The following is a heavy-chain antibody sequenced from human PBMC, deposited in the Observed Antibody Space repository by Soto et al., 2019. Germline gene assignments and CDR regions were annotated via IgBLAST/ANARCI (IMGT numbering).Heavy chain of an antibody. Sequence: GESLKISCKGSGYSFTSYWIGWVRQMPGKGLEWMGIIYPGDSDTRYSPSFQGQVTISADKSISTAYLQWSSLKASDTAMYYCATTTAAGKNYYGMYVWGQGTTVTVSS. J-gene: IGHJ6*02. D-gene: IGHD6-13*01. CDR1: GYSFTSYW. CDR3: ATTTAAGKNYYGMYV. CDR2: IYPGDSDT. V-gene: IGHV5-51*01.